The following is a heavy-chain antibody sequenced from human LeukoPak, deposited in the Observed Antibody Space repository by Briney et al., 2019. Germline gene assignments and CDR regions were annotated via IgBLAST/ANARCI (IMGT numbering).Heavy chain of an antibody. CDR1: GYSFTSSW. V-gene: IGHV5-51*01. CDR3: ARRGLSRYFDN. D-gene: IGHD3-16*01. Sequence: GESLKISCKGSGYSFTSSWIGWVRQMPGKGLEWMGIIFPSDSDTRYSPSFQGQVTIPVDKSINTAYLQWSSLKASDTAMYYCARRGLSRYFDNWGQGTLVTVSS. CDR2: IFPSDSDT. J-gene: IGHJ4*02.